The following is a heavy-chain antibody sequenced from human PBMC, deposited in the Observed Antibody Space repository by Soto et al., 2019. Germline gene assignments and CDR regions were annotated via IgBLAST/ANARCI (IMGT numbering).Heavy chain of an antibody. CDR3: AKDRRADWESYFYCAMDV. Sequence: QVQLVQSGAEVKKPGSSVKVSCKASGGTFSSFTISWVRQAPGQGLEWMGRIIPIYGTANYAQKFQGRVTITAGASTRTAYMELSSLRSEDTAVYYCAKDRRADWESYFYCAMDVWGQGTTVTVSS. CDR1: GGTFSSFT. V-gene: IGHV1-69*18. CDR2: IIPIYGTA. D-gene: IGHD1-26*01. J-gene: IGHJ6*02.